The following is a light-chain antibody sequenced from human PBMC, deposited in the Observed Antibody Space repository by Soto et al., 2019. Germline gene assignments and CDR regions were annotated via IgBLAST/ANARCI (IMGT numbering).Light chain of an antibody. V-gene: IGKV3-15*01. Sequence: EIVMTQSPATLSVSPGEGATLSCRASQSVNSHLAWYRQNPGQAPRLLIYGASTRATGVPASFSGSGSGTGFTPNIRSLPSEDFAVYYCQQYNALALTVGQGTRVEI. J-gene: IGKJ1*01. CDR3: QQYNALALT. CDR2: GAS. CDR1: QSVNSH.